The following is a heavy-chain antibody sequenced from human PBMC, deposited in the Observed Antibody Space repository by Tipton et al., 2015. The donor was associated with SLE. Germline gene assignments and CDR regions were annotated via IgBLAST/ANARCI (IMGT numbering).Heavy chain of an antibody. CDR2: IYYSGST. CDR3: ARAGGRWLVRKYFDY. D-gene: IGHD6-19*01. Sequence: TLSLTCTVSGGSISSYYWSWIRQHPGKGLEWIGYIYYSGSTYYNPSLKSRVTISVDTSKNQFSLKLSSVTAADTAVYYCARAGGRWLVRKYFDYWGQGTLVTVSS. V-gene: IGHV4-31*03. J-gene: IGHJ4*02. CDR1: GGSISSYY.